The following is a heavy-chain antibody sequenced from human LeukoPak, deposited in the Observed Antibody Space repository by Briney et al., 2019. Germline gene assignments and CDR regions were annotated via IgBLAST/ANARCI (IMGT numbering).Heavy chain of an antibody. V-gene: IGHV3-53*01. CDR1: GFTVRSNY. CDR3: ASRSAEDYVHTFDI. Sequence: GGSLRLSCAASGFTVRSNYMTWVRQAPGKGLEWVSVIYSGGRTYYADSVKGRFTISRDNSKNTLYLDMNSLRAEDTAVYYCASRSAEDYVHTFDIWGQGEMVPVSS. J-gene: IGHJ3*02. D-gene: IGHD4-17*01. CDR2: IYSGGRT.